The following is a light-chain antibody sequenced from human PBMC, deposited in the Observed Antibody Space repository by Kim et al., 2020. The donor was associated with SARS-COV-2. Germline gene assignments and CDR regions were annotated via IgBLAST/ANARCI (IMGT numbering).Light chain of an antibody. Sequence: GQGVTISCSGSSSNIGSNTVNWYQQLPGTAPKLLIYNNNQRPSGVPDRFSGSKSGTSASLAISGLQSEDEADYYCAAWDDSLNAVIFGGGTQLTVL. V-gene: IGLV1-44*01. CDR3: AAWDDSLNAVI. CDR2: NNN. J-gene: IGLJ2*01. CDR1: SSNIGSNT.